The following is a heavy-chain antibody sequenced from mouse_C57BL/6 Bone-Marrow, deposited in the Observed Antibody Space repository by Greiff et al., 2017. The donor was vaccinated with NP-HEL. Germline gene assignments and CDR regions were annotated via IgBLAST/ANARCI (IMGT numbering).Heavy chain of an antibody. CDR1: GYTFTDYN. Sequence: DVKLQESGPELVKPGASVKIPCKASGYTFTDYNMDWVKQSHGKSLEWIGDINPNNGGTIYNQKFKGKATLTVDKSSSTAYMELRSLTSEDTAVYYCARRSNYFDYWGQGTTLTVSS. D-gene: IGHD1-1*01. J-gene: IGHJ2*01. CDR2: INPNNGGT. V-gene: IGHV1-18*01. CDR3: ARRSNYFDY.